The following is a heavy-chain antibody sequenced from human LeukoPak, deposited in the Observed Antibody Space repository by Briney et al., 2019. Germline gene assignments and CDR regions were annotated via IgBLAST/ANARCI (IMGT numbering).Heavy chain of an antibody. CDR3: ARGDYDFWSGYSSGMDV. D-gene: IGHD3-3*01. CDR2: IYPGDSDT. Sequence: GESLKISCKGSGYSFTSYWIGWVRQMPGKGLEWMGIIYPGDSDTRHSPSFQGQVTISADKSISTAYLQWSSLKASDTAMYYCARGDYDFWSGYSSGMDVWGQGTTVTVSS. CDR1: GYSFTSYW. V-gene: IGHV5-51*01. J-gene: IGHJ6*02.